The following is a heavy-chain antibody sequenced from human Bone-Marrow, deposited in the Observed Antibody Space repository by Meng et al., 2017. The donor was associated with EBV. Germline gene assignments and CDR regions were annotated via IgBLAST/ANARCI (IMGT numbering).Heavy chain of an antibody. J-gene: IGHJ4*02. CDR1: GFTFSDYY. CDR2: IGSRGNPI. V-gene: IGHV3-11*04. D-gene: IGHD4-23*01. Sequence: QVHLVESGGGLVQPGGSLTLSCAASGFTFSDYYMTWIRQAPGKGLEWVSHIGSRGNPIYYADSVKGRFSISRDNAKNSLYLQMNSLRAEDTAVYYCAKDPRRIYGGPPDYWGQGTLVTVSS. CDR3: AKDPRRIYGGPPDY.